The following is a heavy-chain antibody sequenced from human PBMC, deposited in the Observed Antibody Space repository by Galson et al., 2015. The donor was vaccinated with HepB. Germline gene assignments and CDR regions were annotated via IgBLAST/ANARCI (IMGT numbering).Heavy chain of an antibody. CDR1: GYTFASYG. CDR3: ARDTARVNIVVVPAAMGNWFDP. J-gene: IGHJ5*02. Sequence: SVKVSCKASGYTFASYGISWVQQAPGQGLEWMGWISAYNGNTNYAQKLQGRVTMTTDTSTSTAYMELRSLRSDDTAVYYCARDTARVNIVVVPAAMGNWFDPWGQGTLVTVSS. V-gene: IGHV1-18*01. D-gene: IGHD2-2*01. CDR2: ISAYNGNT.